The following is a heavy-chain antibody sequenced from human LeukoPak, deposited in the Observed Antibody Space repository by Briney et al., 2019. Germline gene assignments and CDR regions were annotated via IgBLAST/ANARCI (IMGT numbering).Heavy chain of an antibody. CDR3: ARQPDPYYYDSSGYYYGAFDI. CDR1: GGSISSYY. V-gene: IGHV4-59*08. CDR2: IYYSGST. Sequence: SETLSLTCTVSGGSISSYYWSWIRQPPGKGLEWIGYIYYSGSTNYNPSLKSRVTISVDTSKNQFSLKLSSVTAADTAVYYCARQPDPYYYDSSGYYYGAFDIWGQGTMVTVSS. D-gene: IGHD3-22*01. J-gene: IGHJ3*02.